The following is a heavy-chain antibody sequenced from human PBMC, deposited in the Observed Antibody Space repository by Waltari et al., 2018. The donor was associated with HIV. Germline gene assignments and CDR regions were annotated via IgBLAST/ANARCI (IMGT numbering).Heavy chain of an antibody. CDR2: ISSDASST. V-gene: IGHV3-74*01. Sequence: GLVWVSRISSDASSTSYADSVKGRFTISRDNAKNTLYLQMNSLRAEDTAVYYCARIYSSGWYEYFDYWGQGTLVTVSS. CDR3: ARIYSSGWYEYFDY. D-gene: IGHD6-19*01. J-gene: IGHJ4*02.